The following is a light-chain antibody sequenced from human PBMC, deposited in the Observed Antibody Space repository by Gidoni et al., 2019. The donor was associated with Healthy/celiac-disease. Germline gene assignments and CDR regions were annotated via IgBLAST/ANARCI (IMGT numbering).Light chain of an antibody. CDR1: QDISSY. J-gene: IGKJ1*01. V-gene: IGKV1-9*01. CDR3: QQLNVYPWT. Sequence: DIQLTQSPSFLSASVGDRVTITCRASQDISSYLAWYQQKPGKAPKLLIYAASTLQSGVPSRFSGSGSGTEFTLTINSLQPEDFATYYCQQLNVYPWTFGQGTKVEIK. CDR2: AAS.